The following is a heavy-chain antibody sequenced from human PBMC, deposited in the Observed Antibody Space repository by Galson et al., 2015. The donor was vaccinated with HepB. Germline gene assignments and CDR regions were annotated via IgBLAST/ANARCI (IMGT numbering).Heavy chain of an antibody. D-gene: IGHD2-2*01. CDR2: ISAYNGNR. V-gene: IGHV1-18*01. Sequence: CKASGYTFSRYGINWVRQAPGQGLEWMGWISAYNGNRKYAQKFQGRVTMATDTSTSTAYMELRSLRSDDTAVYYCARDGRLVVVPAAISWFDPWGQGTLVTVSS. J-gene: IGHJ5*02. CDR1: GYTFSRYG. CDR3: ARDGRLVVVPAAISWFDP.